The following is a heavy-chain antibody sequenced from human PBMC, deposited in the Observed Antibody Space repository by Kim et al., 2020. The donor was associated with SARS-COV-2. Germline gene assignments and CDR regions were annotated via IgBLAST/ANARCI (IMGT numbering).Heavy chain of an antibody. CDR2: INPNSGGT. Sequence: ASVKVSCKASGYTFTGYYMHWVRQAPGQGLEWMGRINPNSGGTNYAQKFQGRVTMTRDTSISTAYMELSRLRSDDTAVYYCARGSTIFGVVIEFDPWGQGTLVTVSS. CDR3: ARGSTIFGVVIEFDP. V-gene: IGHV1-2*06. CDR1: GYTFTGYY. J-gene: IGHJ5*02. D-gene: IGHD3-3*01.